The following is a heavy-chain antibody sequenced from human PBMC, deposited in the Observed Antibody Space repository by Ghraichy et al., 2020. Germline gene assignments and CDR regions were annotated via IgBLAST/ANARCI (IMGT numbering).Heavy chain of an antibody. CDR3: ARDFQLELRPGSGGGYMDV. V-gene: IGHV6-1*01. D-gene: IGHD1-7*01. CDR1: GDSVSSNSAA. Sequence: SQTLSLTCAISGDSVSSNSAAWNWIRQSPSRGLEWLGRTYYRSKWYNDYAVSVKSRITINPDTSKNQFSLQLNSVTPEDTAVYYCARDFQLELRPGSGGGYMDVWGKGTTVTVSS. CDR2: TYYRSKWYN. J-gene: IGHJ6*03.